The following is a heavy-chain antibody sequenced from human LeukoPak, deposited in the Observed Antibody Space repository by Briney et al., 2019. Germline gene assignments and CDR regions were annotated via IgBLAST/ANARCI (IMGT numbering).Heavy chain of an antibody. CDR1: SGSISSYY. Sequence: SETLSLTCTVSSGSISSYYSSWIRQPPGKGLEWIGYIYYSGSTNYNPSLKSRVTMSVDTSKNQFSLKLSFVTAADTAVYYCARDRDYYGSGSYYPAYFDYWGQGTLVTVSS. CDR3: ARDRDYYGSGSYYPAYFDY. V-gene: IGHV4-59*01. J-gene: IGHJ4*02. D-gene: IGHD3-10*01. CDR2: IYYSGST.